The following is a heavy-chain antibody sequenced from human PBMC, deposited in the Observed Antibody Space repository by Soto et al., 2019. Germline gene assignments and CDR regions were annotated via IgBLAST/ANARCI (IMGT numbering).Heavy chain of an antibody. Sequence: PSETLSLTCTVSGGSISSSSYYWGWIRQPPGKGLEWIGSIYYSGSTYYNPSLKSRVTISVDTSKNQFSLKLSSVTAADTAVYYCARADPDGGWYSGFDIWGQGTMVTVSS. J-gene: IGHJ3*02. V-gene: IGHV4-39*01. CDR3: ARADPDGGWYSGFDI. CDR1: GGSISSSSYY. CDR2: IYYSGST. D-gene: IGHD6-19*01.